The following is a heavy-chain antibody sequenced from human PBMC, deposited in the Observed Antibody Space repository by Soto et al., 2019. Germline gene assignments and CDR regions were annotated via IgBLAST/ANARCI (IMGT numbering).Heavy chain of an antibody. D-gene: IGHD2-2*01. J-gene: IGHJ4*02. CDR2: VYSSGTT. CDR3: ARDIGSYAYAEGY. V-gene: IGHV4-4*07. Sequence: QVQLQESGPGLVKPSETLSLTCSVSGGSINSYWWSWIRQPAGKGLEWIGRVYSSGTTDYNPSLNSRDTMSVATSKNQFSLKLTSVTAADTAVYYCARDIGSYAYAEGYWGQGIQVTVSS. CDR1: GGSINSYW.